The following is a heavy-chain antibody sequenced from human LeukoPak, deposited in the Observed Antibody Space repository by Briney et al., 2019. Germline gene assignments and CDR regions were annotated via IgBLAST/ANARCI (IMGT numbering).Heavy chain of an antibody. CDR2: INHSGST. CDR3: AIGRRGDY. J-gene: IGHJ4*02. D-gene: IGHD1-26*01. CDR1: GGSFSGYY. Sequence: SETLSLTCAVYGGSFSGYYWSWIRQSPGKGLEWIGEINHSGSTNYNPFLKSRVTISVDTSKNQFSLKLSSVTAADTAVYYCAIGRRGDYWGQGTLVTVSS. V-gene: IGHV4-34*01.